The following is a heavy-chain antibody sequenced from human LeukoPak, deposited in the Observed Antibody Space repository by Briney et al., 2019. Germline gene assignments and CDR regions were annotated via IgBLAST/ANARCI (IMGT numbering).Heavy chain of an antibody. CDR1: GGSISSGGYY. CDR2: IYHSGST. J-gene: IGHJ5*02. CDR3: ARQISNWFDP. Sequence: PSETLSLTCTVSGGSISSGGYYWSWIRQPPGKGLEWIGYIYHSGSTYYNPSLKSRVTISVDRSKNQFSLKLSSVTAADTAVYYCARQISNWFDPWGQGTLVTVSS. V-gene: IGHV4-30-2*01.